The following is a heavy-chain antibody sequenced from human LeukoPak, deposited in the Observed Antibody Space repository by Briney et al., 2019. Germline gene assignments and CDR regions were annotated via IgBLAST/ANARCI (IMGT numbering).Heavy chain of an antibody. Sequence: GGSLRLSCAASGFTFSTYWMSWVRQAPGKGLEWVANIKQDGSETYYVDSVKGRFTISRDNAKNSLYLQMNSLRAEDTAVYYCARGDTTVVYYFDYWGQGTLVTVSS. CDR2: IKQDGSET. CDR1: GFTFSTYW. V-gene: IGHV3-7*01. J-gene: IGHJ4*02. D-gene: IGHD4-23*01. CDR3: ARGDTTVVYYFDY.